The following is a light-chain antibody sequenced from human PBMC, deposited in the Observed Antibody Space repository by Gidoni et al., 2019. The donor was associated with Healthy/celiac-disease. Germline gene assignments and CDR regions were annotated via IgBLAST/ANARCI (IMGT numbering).Light chain of an antibody. J-gene: IGLJ2*01. Sequence: QSALAQPASVSGSPGQSLTISCNGTSSDVGSYNLVSWSPQHPGTAPKLVIYEGSKRHSGVSNRFFGSKSGNTASLTIFVLQAEDEADYYCCSYAGTSTLVFGVGPKLTVL. CDR3: CSYAGTSTLV. V-gene: IGLV2-23*01. CDR1: SSDVGSYNL. CDR2: EGS.